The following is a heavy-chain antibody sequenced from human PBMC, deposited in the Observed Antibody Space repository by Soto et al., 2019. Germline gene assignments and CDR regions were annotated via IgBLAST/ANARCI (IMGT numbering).Heavy chain of an antibody. J-gene: IGHJ5*02. CDR1: GGTFSSYT. CDR3: ASALGYCTNGVCENWFDP. CDR2: IIPILGIA. V-gene: IGHV1-69*02. D-gene: IGHD2-8*01. Sequence: SVKVSCKASGGTFSSYTISWVRQAPGQGLEWMGRIIPILGIANYAQKFQGRVTITADKSTSTAYMELSSLRSEDTAVYYCASALGYCTNGVCENWFDPWGQGTLVTVSS.